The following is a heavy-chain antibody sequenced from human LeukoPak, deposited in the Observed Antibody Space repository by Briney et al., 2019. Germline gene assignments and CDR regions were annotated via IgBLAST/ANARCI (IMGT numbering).Heavy chain of an antibody. CDR3: AREGPLSSIKH. V-gene: IGHV1-8*02. D-gene: IGHD5-12*01. Sequence: ASVKVSCKASGYTFTSYDINWVRQATGQGLERMGWMNPNSGNTGYAQKFQGRVRMTTDTSISTAYMDLSRLTSNDTAMYYCAREGPLSSIKHWGQGTLVTVSS. CDR1: GYTFTSYD. CDR2: MNPNSGNT. J-gene: IGHJ1*01.